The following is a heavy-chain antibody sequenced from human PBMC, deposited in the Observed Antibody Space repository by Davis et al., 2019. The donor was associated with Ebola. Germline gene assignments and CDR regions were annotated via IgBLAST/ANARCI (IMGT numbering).Heavy chain of an antibody. CDR1: GGSFSGYY. D-gene: IGHD3-3*01. Sequence: PSETLSLTCAVYGGSFSGYYWSWIRQPPGKGLEWIGEINHSGSTNYNPSLKSRVTISVDTSKNQFSLKLSSVTAADTAVYYCARVVRRFLEWHPPHFDYWGQGTLVTVSS. CDR2: INHSGST. CDR3: ARVVRRFLEWHPPHFDY. J-gene: IGHJ4*02. V-gene: IGHV4-34*01.